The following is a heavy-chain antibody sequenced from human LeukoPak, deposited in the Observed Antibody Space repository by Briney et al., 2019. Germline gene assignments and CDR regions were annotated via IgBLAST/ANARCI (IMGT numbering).Heavy chain of an antibody. CDR3: AKDTTYYYGSGSYR. V-gene: IGHV3-23*01. J-gene: IGHJ4*02. Sequence: GGSLRLSCAASGFTVSSNYMSWVRQAPGKGLEWVSAISGSGGSTYYADSVKGRFTISRDNSKNTLYLQMNSLRAEDTAVYYCAKDTTYYYGSGSYRWGQGTLVTVSS. CDR1: GFTVSSNY. D-gene: IGHD3-10*01. CDR2: ISGSGGST.